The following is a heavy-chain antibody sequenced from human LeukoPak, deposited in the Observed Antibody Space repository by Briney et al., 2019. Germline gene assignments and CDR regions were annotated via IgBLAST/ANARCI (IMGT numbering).Heavy chain of an antibody. Sequence: SETLSLTCTVPGGSINDYYWSWIRQPPGKGLEWISYIYYSGITIYNPSLRGRVNISVDTSKNQFSLKLISVTAADTAVYYCARGAHTYEIRTFDPWGQGTLVTVSS. CDR3: ARGAHTYEIRTFDP. CDR1: GGSINDYY. CDR2: IYYSGIT. D-gene: IGHD3-9*01. V-gene: IGHV4-59*01. J-gene: IGHJ5*02.